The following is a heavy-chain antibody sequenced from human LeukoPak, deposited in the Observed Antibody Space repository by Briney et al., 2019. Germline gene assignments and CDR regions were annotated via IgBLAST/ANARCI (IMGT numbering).Heavy chain of an antibody. CDR1: GYSITSGYY. CDR3: ASDRVSGYVSY. J-gene: IGHJ4*02. V-gene: IGHV4-38-2*02. CDR2: IYHSGST. Sequence: SETLSLTCTVSGYSITSGYYWGWIRQPPGKGLEWIGSIYHSGSTYYNPSLKSRVTISVDTSKNQFSLKLSSVTAANTAVYYCASDRVSGYVSYWGQGTLVTVSS. D-gene: IGHD5-12*01.